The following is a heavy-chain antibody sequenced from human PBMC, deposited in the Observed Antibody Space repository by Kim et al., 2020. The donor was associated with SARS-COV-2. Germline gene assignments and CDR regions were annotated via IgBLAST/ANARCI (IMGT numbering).Heavy chain of an antibody. Sequence: GGSLRLSCAASGFTFSSYAMHWVRQAPGKGLEWVAVISYDGSNKYYADSVKGRFTISRDNSKNTLYLQMNSLRAEDTAVYYCARGDFHFWSGHNSIYYYYMDVWGKGTTVTVSS. V-gene: IGHV3-30-3*01. D-gene: IGHD3-3*02. J-gene: IGHJ6*03. CDR1: GFTFSSYA. CDR2: ISYDGSNK. CDR3: ARGDFHFWSGHNSIYYYYMDV.